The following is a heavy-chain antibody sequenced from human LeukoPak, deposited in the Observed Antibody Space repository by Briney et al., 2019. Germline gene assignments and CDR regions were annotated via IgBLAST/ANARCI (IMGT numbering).Heavy chain of an antibody. CDR3: ATGSGS. J-gene: IGHJ4*02. D-gene: IGHD2-15*01. CDR1: GFTLSSYA. CDR2: IGGSGSST. Sequence: PGGSLRLSCAASGFTLSSYAMSWVRQAPGMGLEWVSAIGGSGSSTYYADSVKGRFTISRDNSKNTLYLQMNSLRADDTAVYYCATGSGSWGQGTRVTVSS. V-gene: IGHV3-23*01.